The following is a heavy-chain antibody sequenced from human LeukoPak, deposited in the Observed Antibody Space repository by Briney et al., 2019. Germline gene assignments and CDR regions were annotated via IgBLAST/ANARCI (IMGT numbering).Heavy chain of an antibody. CDR3: TRGGSSYYAGWSDP. Sequence: GGSLRLSCVASGCSFSCFWRTWVRQAPGKGLEWVASIKQHASETHYVDSVKGRFPISRDDARNSVSLHMSSLRDDDTALYYCTRGGSSYYAGWSDPWGQGSLVTVSS. J-gene: IGHJ5*02. D-gene: IGHD3-10*01. V-gene: IGHV3-7*03. CDR2: IKQHASET. CDR1: GCSFSCFW.